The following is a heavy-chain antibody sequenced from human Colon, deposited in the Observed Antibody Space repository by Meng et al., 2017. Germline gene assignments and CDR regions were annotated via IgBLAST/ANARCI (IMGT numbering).Heavy chain of an antibody. CDR1: GGSITNDNW. CDR2: IFHAGNT. J-gene: IGHJ4*02. CDR3: ARDFHSTMTVFDS. D-gene: IGHD3-22*01. Sequence: GQLQESGPGLVKPSGTLSLTCAVSGGSITNDNWWSWVRQPPGKGLEWIGEIFHAGNTNYNPSLKSRVTMSLDKSKNQFSLTLTSVTAADTAVYYCARDFHSTMTVFDSWGQGTLVTASS. V-gene: IGHV4-4*02.